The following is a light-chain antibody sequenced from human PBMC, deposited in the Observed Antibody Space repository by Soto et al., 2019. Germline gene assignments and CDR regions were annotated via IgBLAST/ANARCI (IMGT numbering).Light chain of an antibody. CDR1: QSVSNN. Sequence: EKVVTQPPAPLSVAPGERATPSVRASQSVSNNLAWYQQKPGQAPTLLIYGSSTRASGIPARFSGSGYGREFTLTISSLQSEDYGVYYCHQYNDWPPAFGQGTKVDIK. V-gene: IGKV3-15*01. J-gene: IGKJ1*01. CDR2: GSS. CDR3: HQYNDWPPA.